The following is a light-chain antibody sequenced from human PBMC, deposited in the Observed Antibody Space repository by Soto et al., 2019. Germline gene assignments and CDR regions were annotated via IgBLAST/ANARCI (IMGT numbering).Light chain of an antibody. J-gene: IGKJ5*01. Sequence: DIQMTQSPSVLSASVGDRVTITCRASQSIGKHLNWYQKKNGKAPKFLIYGASTLQSGVPSRLTGSGYGTDLTITVNSMKDEDFETYYCQQGYSSTATFGQGTRLEIK. CDR2: GAS. CDR1: QSIGKH. CDR3: QQGYSSTAT. V-gene: IGKV1-39*01.